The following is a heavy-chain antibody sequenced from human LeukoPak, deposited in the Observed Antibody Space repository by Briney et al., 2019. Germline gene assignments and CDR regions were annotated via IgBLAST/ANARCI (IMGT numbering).Heavy chain of an antibody. V-gene: IGHV1-46*01. J-gene: IGHJ3*02. Sequence: ASVKVSCKASGYTFTSYYMHWVRQAPGQGLEWMGIINPSGGSTSYAQKFQGRVTMTRDMSTSTVYMELSSLRSEDTAVYYCARVGWDSSGYYRDAFDIWGQGTMVTVSS. D-gene: IGHD3-22*01. CDR1: GYTFTSYY. CDR3: ARVGWDSSGYYRDAFDI. CDR2: INPSGGST.